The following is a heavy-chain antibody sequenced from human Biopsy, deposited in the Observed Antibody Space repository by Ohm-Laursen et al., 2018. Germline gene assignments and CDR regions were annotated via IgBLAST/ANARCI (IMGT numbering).Heavy chain of an antibody. J-gene: IGHJ3*01. CDR2: IYPGGST. Sequence: GTLSLTCNVSGGDINNYYWSWIRQPAGKGLEWIGRIYPGGSTNYNPSLKSRVTMSVDTSKKQLSLRLRSVTAAGTAMDYCASGVMGPNNEAFDLWGQGTMVVVSS. CDR1: GGDINNYY. V-gene: IGHV4-4*07. CDR3: ASGVMGPNNEAFDL. D-gene: IGHD3-16*01.